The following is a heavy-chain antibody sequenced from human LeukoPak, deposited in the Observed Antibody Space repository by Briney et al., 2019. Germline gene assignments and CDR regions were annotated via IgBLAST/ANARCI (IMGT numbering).Heavy chain of an antibody. J-gene: IGHJ4*02. V-gene: IGHV1-46*01. CDR3: AREVTIGVGATDY. Sequence: ASVKVSCKASGYSFSSYYMHWVRQAPGRGLEWMGIINPSGDGTSYAQKFQGRVTMTRDTSTSTVYMEVSSLRSEDTAVYYCAREVTIGVGATDYWGQGTLVTVSS. D-gene: IGHD1-26*01. CDR1: GYSFSSYY. CDR2: INPSGDGT.